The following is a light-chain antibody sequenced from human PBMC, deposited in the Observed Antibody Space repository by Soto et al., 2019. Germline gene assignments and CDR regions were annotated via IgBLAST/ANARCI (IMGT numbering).Light chain of an antibody. V-gene: IGLV1-44*01. CDR1: SSNIGSNT. J-gene: IGLJ1*01. Sequence: QSVLTQPPSASGTPGQRVTISCSGSSSNIGSNTVNWYQQLPGTTPKLLIYNNNQRPSGVPDRFSGSKSGTSASLAISGLQSEDEDDYYGAAWDDSLNGLVFGTGTKVTVL. CDR2: NNN. CDR3: AAWDDSLNGLV.